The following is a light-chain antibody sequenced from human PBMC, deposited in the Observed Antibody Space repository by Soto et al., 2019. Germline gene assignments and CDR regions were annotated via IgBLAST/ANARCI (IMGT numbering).Light chain of an antibody. CDR1: SSDVGGYNY. Sequence: QSALTQPASVSGSPGQSITISCAGTSSDVGGYNYVSWYQQHPGKAPKLIIFEVSNRPSGVSNRFSASKSVNTASLTISGLQTEDEADYFCSSYTSSNTYVLGTGSKVTVL. CDR2: EVS. J-gene: IGLJ1*01. CDR3: SSYTSSNTYV. V-gene: IGLV2-14*01.